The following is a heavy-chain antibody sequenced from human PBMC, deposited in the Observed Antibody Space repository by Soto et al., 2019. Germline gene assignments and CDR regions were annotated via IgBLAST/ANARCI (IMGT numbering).Heavy chain of an antibody. CDR3: ARDIRYCSGGTSYRYFDY. J-gene: IGHJ4*02. D-gene: IGHD2-15*01. V-gene: IGHV4-59*01. CDR2: IHYSGNT. CDR1: GGSISSYC. Sequence: SETLSLTCTVSGGSISSYCWSWIRQPPGKGLEWIGYIHYSGNTNYNPSLKSRVTISVDTSKNEFSLKLSSVTAADTAVYYCARDIRYCSGGTSYRYFDYWGQGTLVTVSS.